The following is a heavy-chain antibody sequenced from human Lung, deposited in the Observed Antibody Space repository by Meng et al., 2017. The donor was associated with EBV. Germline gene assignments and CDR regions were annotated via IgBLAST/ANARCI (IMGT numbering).Heavy chain of an antibody. CDR3: ARGDYSSGYYYYFDY. V-gene: IGHV4-30-4*01. CDR1: GGSISSGNYY. J-gene: IGHJ4*02. CDR2: IFYSGST. Sequence: VQRQESGPGLWKPSRTLSLTCAVSGGSISSGNYYWSWIRQPPGKGLEWIGYIFYSGSTYYNPSLKSRITISVDTSKNQFSLKLSSVTAADTAVYYCARGDYSSGYYYYFDYWGQGTLVTVSS. D-gene: IGHD3-22*01.